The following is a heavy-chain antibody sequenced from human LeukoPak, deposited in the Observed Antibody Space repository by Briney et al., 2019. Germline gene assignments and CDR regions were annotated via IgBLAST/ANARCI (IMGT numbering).Heavy chain of an antibody. CDR2: INHSGST. Sequence: PSETLSLTCAVYGGSFSGYYWSWIRQPPGKGLEWIGEINHSGSTNYNPSLKSRVTISVDTSKNQFSLKLSSVTAADTAVYYCARRRPIAAAGTWYYYYYYMDVWGKGTTVTISS. J-gene: IGHJ6*03. CDR3: ARRRPIAAAGTWYYYYYYMDV. V-gene: IGHV4-34*01. D-gene: IGHD6-13*01. CDR1: GGSFSGYY.